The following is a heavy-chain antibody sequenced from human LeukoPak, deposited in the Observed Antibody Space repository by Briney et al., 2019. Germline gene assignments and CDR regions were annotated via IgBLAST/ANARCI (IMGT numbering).Heavy chain of an antibody. CDR1: GGSISSTTYY. Sequence: SETLSLTCTVSGGSISSTTYYWGWIRQPPGKGLEWIGEINHSGSTNYNPSLKSRVTISVDTSKNQFSLKLSSVTAADTAVYYCARGRAYYARWGQGTLVTVSS. D-gene: IGHD3-10*01. V-gene: IGHV4-39*07. CDR2: INHSGST. CDR3: ARGRAYYAR. J-gene: IGHJ4*02.